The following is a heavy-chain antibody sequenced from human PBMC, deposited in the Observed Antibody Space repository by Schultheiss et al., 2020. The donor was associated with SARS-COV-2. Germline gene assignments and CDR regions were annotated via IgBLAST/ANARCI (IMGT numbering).Heavy chain of an antibody. CDR3: ARFEWLRYYYYGMDV. V-gene: IGHV1-8*02. J-gene: IGHJ6*02. Sequence: ASVKVSCKTSGYTFTNYGISWVRQAPGQGLEWMGWMNPNSGNTGYAQKFQGRVTMTRNTSISTAYMELSSLRSEDTAVYYCARFEWLRYYYYGMDVWGQGTTVTVSS. CDR1: GYTFTNYG. D-gene: IGHD5-12*01. CDR2: MNPNSGNT.